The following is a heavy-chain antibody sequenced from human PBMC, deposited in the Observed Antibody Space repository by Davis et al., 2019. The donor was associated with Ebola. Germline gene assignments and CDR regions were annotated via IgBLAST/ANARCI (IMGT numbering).Heavy chain of an antibody. J-gene: IGHJ4*02. Sequence: GESLKISCAASGFTFSSYGMHWVRQAPGKGLEWVSSISSSSSYIYYADSVKGRFTISKDNSKNTLYLQMNSLRAEDTAVYYCVNTDYDSSGPYWGQGTLVTVSS. V-gene: IGHV3-21*04. CDR1: GFTFSSYG. D-gene: IGHD3-22*01. CDR2: ISSSSSYI. CDR3: VNTDYDSSGPY.